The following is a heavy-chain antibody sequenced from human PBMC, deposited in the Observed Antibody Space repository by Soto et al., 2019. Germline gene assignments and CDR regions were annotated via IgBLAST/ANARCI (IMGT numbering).Heavy chain of an antibody. CDR3: ARHAIVVVPAARKNWFDP. CDR2: IYYSGST. V-gene: IGHV4-39*01. D-gene: IGHD2-2*01. CDR1: GGSISSSSYY. J-gene: IGHJ5*02. Sequence: QLQLQESGPGLVKPSETLSLTCTVSGGSISSSSYYWGWIRQPPGKGLEWIGSIYYSGSTYYNPSLKSRVTISVDTSKNQFSLKLSSVTAADTAVYYCARHAIVVVPAARKNWFDPWGQGTLVTVSS.